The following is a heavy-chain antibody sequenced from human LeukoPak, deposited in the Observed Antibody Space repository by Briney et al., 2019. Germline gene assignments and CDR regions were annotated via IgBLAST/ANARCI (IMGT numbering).Heavy chain of an antibody. V-gene: IGHV1-24*01. CDR3: ATDSRYYGSGSYLYGMDV. CDR2: FDPEDGET. D-gene: IGHD3-10*01. Sequence: GASVKVSCKVSGYTLTELSMHWVRQAPGKGLEWMGGFDPEDGETIYAQKFQGGVTMTEDTSTDTAYMELSSLRSEDTAVYYCATDSRYYGSGSYLYGMDVWGQGTTVTVSS. CDR1: GYTLTELS. J-gene: IGHJ6*02.